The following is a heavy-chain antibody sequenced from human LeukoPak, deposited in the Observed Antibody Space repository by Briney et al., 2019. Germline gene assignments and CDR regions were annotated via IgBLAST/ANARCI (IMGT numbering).Heavy chain of an antibody. CDR3: ARDLPGIYDILTGGSAFDI. V-gene: IGHV1-2*02. D-gene: IGHD3-9*01. J-gene: IGHJ3*02. CDR2: INPNSGGT. CDR1: GYTFTGYY. Sequence: ASVKVSCKASGYTFTGYYMHWVRPAPGQGLEWMGWINPNSGGTNYAQKFQGRVTMTRDTSISTAYMELSRLRSDGTAVYYCARDLPGIYDILTGGSAFDIWGQGTMVTVSS.